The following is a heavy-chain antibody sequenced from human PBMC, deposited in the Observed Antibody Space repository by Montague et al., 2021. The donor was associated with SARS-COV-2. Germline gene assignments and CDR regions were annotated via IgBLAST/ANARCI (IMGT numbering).Heavy chain of an antibody. CDR1: GFTFNNYA. J-gene: IGHJ4*02. CDR3: ARDGGSYPYFDY. D-gene: IGHD1-26*01. Sequence: SLRLSCAASGFTFNNYAMHWVRQATGKGLEWVAVISYDGSNKYYADSVKGRFTISRDNSKNTLYLQMNSLRAEDTAVYYCARDGGSYPYFDYWGQGTLVTVSS. CDR2: ISYDGSNK. V-gene: IGHV3-30-3*01.